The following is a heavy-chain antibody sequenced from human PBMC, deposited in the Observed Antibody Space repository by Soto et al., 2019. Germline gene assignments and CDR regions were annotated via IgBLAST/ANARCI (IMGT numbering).Heavy chain of an antibody. CDR3: APHVSCSGGSCQYDAFAI. V-gene: IGHV3-23*01. Sequence: EVQVLESGGGLVQPGGSLRLSCEGSGFTVSSHAMTWIRQAPGKGPEWVSTITADGGTYYADSVKGRFAMSRDTSERTLYLQMNSLGAEGTAAYYCAPHVSCSGGSCQYDAFAIRGQGTMVTVSS. J-gene: IGHJ3*02. CDR1: GFTVSSHA. CDR2: ITADGGT. D-gene: IGHD2-15*01.